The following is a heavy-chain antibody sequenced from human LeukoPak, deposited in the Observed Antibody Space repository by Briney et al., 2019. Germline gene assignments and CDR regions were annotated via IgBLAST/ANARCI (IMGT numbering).Heavy chain of an antibody. Sequence: ASVKVSCKAAGYAFTGSYIHWVRQAPGQGLEWMGWINPNNGFTAYAQNFQGRVTMTRDTSISTAYMDLSRLTSDDTAVYFCARASPYFDWLLPFDYWGQGTLVTVSS. CDR3: ARASPYFDWLLPFDY. J-gene: IGHJ4*02. V-gene: IGHV1-2*02. CDR2: INPNNGFT. D-gene: IGHD3-9*01. CDR1: GYAFTGSY.